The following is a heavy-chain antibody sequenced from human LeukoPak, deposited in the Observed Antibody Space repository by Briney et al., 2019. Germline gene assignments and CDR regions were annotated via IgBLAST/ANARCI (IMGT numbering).Heavy chain of an antibody. CDR2: IYYSGST. D-gene: IGHD5-24*01. Sequence: PSETLSLTCTVPGGSISSSSYYWGWIRQPPGKGLEWIGSIYYSGSTYYNPSLKSRVTISVDTSKNQFSLKLSSVTAADTAVYYCARQAGGGWLQSPFDYWGQGTLVTVSS. V-gene: IGHV4-39*01. J-gene: IGHJ4*02. CDR3: ARQAGGGWLQSPFDY. CDR1: GGSISSSSYY.